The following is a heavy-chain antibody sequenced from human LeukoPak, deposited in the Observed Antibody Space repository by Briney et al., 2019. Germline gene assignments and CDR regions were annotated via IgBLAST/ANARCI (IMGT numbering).Heavy chain of an antibody. D-gene: IGHD3-10*01. CDR1: GGSISSYY. CDR3: ARLVTMVRGVIRRGYYFDY. V-gene: IGHV4-59*08. J-gene: IGHJ4*02. Sequence: SETLSLTCTVSGGSISSYYWSWIRQPPGKGLEWIGYIYYSGSTNYNPSLKSRVTISVDTSKHQFSLKLSSVTAADTAVYYCARLVTMVRGVIRRGYYFDYWGQGTLVTVSS. CDR2: IYYSGST.